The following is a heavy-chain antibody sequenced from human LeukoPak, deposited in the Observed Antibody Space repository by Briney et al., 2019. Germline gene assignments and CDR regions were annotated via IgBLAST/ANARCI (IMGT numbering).Heavy chain of an antibody. J-gene: IGHJ6*02. CDR1: GGTFSSYA. CDR2: IIPILGIA. D-gene: IGHD6-19*01. V-gene: IGHV1-69*04. Sequence: GASVKVSCKASGGTFSSYAISWVRQAPGQGLEWMGRIIPILGIANYAQKFQGRVTITADKSTSTAYMELSSLRSEDTAVYYCARFVSSGWPTYYYYGMDVWGQGTTVTVSS. CDR3: ARFVSSGWPTYYYYGMDV.